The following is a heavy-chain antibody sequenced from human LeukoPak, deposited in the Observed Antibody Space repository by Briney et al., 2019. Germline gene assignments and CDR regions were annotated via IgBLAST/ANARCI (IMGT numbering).Heavy chain of an antibody. D-gene: IGHD4-17*01. CDR1: GGSISSNY. Sequence: SETLSLTCTVSGGSISSNYWSRIRQPPGKGLEWIGYIYDSGRTNYNPSLKSRVTISVDTSKNQFSLKLSSVTAADTAVYYCASTTGDYWGQGTLVTVSS. CDR2: IYDSGRT. V-gene: IGHV4-59*08. CDR3: ASTTGDY. J-gene: IGHJ4*02.